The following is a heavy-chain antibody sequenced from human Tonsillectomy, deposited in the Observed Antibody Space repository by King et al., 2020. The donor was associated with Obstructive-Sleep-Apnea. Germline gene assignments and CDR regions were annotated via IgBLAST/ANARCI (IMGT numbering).Heavy chain of an antibody. V-gene: IGHV3-30*02. J-gene: IGHJ6*02. CDR2: IRYDGSNK. CDR3: AKDPIPIVVRGVIGASYGMDV. Sequence: VQLVESGGGVVQPGGSLRLSCAASGFTFSSYGMHWVRQAPGKGLEWVAFIRYDGSNKYYADSVKGRFTISRDNSKNTLYLQMNSLRAEDTAVYYCAKDPIPIVVRGVIGASYGMDVWGQGTTVTVSS. CDR1: GFTFSSYG. D-gene: IGHD3-10*01.